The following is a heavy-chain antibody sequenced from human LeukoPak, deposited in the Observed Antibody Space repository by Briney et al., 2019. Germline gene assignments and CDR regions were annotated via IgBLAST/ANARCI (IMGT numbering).Heavy chain of an antibody. D-gene: IGHD2-15*01. V-gene: IGHV4-34*01. CDR3: ARRKDIVVVVAARRSAGAFDI. CDR1: GGSFSGYY. CDR2: INHSGST. J-gene: IGHJ3*02. Sequence: SETLSLTCAVYGGSFSGYYWSWIRQPPGKGLEWIGEINHSGSTNYNPSLKSRVTISVDTSKNQFSLKLSSVPAADTAVYYCARRKDIVVVVAARRSAGAFDIWGQGTMVTVSS.